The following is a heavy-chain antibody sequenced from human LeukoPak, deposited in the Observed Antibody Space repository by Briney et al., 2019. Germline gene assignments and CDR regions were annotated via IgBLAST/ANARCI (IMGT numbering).Heavy chain of an antibody. CDR3: AKSPRNYYYCGVDV. Sequence: GGSLRLSCAASGFTFSSYWMHWVRQAPGKGLVWVSRINSDGSSTSYADSVKGRFTISRDNSKNTLYVEMNSLRAEDTAVYYCAKSPRNYYYCGVDVWGQGTTVTVSS. CDR1: GFTFSSYW. CDR2: INSDGSST. V-gene: IGHV3-74*01. J-gene: IGHJ6*02.